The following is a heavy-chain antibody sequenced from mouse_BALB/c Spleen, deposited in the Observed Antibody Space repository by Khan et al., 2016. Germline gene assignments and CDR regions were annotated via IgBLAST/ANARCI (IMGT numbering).Heavy chain of an antibody. CDR2: IYPGSGNT. J-gene: IGHJ2*01. V-gene: IGHV1-77*01. Sequence: QVQLQQSGAELARPGASVKLSCKASGYTFTDYYINWVKQRTGQGLEWIGEIYPGSGNTYYNEKFKGKATLTADKSSSTAYMQLSSLTSEDSAVYCCARSVYYGSYLDYWGQGTTLTVSS. CDR3: ARSVYYGSYLDY. D-gene: IGHD2-2*01. CDR1: GYTFTDYY.